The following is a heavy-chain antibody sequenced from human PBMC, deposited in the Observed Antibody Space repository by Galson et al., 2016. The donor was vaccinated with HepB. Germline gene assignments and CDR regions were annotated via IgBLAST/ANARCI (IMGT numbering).Heavy chain of an antibody. CDR1: GYSFTTYW. Sequence: QSGAEVKKPGESLRISCKGSGYSFTTYWISWVRQMPGKGLEWMGTIDPRDSYTNYSPSFQGHVTIAADRSISTAYLQWSSLKASDTAMYYCAKLVAARRQYYFDFWGQGTLVTVSS. CDR3: AKLVAARRQYYFDF. J-gene: IGHJ4*02. CDR2: IDPRDSYT. D-gene: IGHD6-6*01. V-gene: IGHV5-10-1*01.